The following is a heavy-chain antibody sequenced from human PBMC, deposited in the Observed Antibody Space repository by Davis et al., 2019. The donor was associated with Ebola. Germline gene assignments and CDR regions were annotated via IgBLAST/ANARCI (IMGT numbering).Heavy chain of an antibody. D-gene: IGHD2-21*01. V-gene: IGHV4-39*01. CDR3: ARGRLLFGY. CDR1: GGPISSSSYY. J-gene: IGHJ4*02. CDR2: IYYSGST. Sequence: MPSETLSLTCTVSGGPISSSSYYWGWIRQPPGKGLEWIGGIYYSGSTYYNPSLKSRVTISVDTSKNQFSLKLSSVTAADTAVYYCARGRLLFGYWGQGTLVTVSS.